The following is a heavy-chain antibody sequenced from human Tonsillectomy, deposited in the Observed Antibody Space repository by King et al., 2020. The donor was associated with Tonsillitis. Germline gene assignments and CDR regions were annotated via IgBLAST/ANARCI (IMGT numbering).Heavy chain of an antibody. CDR2: ISYDGSNK. CDR3: AKDGRGSGFDY. Sequence: QVQLVESGGGVVQPGRSLRLSCAASGFTFSSYGMHWVRQAPGKGLEWVAVISYDGSNKYYADSVKGRFTISRDNSKNTLYPQMNSLRAEDTAVYYCAKDGRGSGFDYWGQGTLVTVSS. J-gene: IGHJ4*02. CDR1: GFTFSSYG. D-gene: IGHD3-10*01. V-gene: IGHV3-30*18.